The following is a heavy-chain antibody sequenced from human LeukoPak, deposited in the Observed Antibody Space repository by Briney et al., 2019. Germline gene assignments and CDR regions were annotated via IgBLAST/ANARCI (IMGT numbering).Heavy chain of an antibody. CDR1: GDSVSSNSVT. CDR2: TYYRSTWYN. Sequence: SQTLSLTCAISGDSVSSNSVTWNWIRQSPSRGLEWLGRTYYRSTWYNDYAVSVRGRITVNPDTSKNQVSLQLNSVTPEDTAVYYCTRSDCSSGRCPGFDNWGQGTLVTVSS. CDR3: TRSDCSSGRCPGFDN. D-gene: IGHD6-19*01. V-gene: IGHV6-1*01. J-gene: IGHJ4*02.